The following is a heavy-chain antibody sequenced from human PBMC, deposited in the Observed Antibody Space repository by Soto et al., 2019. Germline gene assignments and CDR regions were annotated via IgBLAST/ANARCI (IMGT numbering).Heavy chain of an antibody. CDR1: GDTFSSYG. V-gene: IGHV1-69*06. CDR3: ARTLHYYDSSDQDY. Sequence: SVKVSCKTSGDTFSSYGITWVRQAPGQGLEWMGRIIPIFGTTDYAQKFQGRVTITADKSTSTAYMELSSLRSEDTAVYYCARTLHYYDSSDQDYWGQGTLVTVS. CDR2: IIPIFGTT. D-gene: IGHD3-22*01. J-gene: IGHJ4*02.